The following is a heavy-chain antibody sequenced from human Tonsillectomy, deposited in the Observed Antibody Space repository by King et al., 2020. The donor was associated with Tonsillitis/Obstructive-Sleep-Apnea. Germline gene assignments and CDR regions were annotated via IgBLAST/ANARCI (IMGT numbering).Heavy chain of an antibody. Sequence: VQLVESGAEVKKPGESLRISGKGSGYSFTNYWIGWVRQMPGKGLEWMGRMYPSDSYTNNSPSFQEHVPISADKSTSPAYLQWRSLTAPDTAMYYCARHGYCSSTSCYLVDYWGQGTLVTVSS. D-gene: IGHD2-2*03. CDR1: GYSFTNYW. CDR3: ARHGYCSSTSCYLVDY. CDR2: MYPSDSYT. J-gene: IGHJ4*02. V-gene: IGHV5-10-1*01.